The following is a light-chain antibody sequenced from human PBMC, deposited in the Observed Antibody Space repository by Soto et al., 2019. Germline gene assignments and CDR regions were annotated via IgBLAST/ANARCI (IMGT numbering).Light chain of an antibody. J-gene: IGLJ1*01. V-gene: IGLV2-23*02. CDR1: SSDVGSYNL. CDR2: EVS. CDR3: CSYAGSSTFVYV. Sequence: QSVLTQPASVSGSPGQSITISCTGTSSDVGSYNLVSWYQQHPGKAPKLMIYEVSKRPSGVSNRFSGSKSGNTASLTISGLQAEDEADHYCCSYAGSSTFVYVFGTGTKLTVL.